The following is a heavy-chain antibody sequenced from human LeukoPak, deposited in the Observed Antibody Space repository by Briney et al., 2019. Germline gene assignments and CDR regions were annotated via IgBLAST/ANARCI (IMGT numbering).Heavy chain of an antibody. Sequence: ASAKVSCKASGYTFTRYYVYWVRQAPGQGLEWMGIVSPSGGTTTYAQKFQGRVTMSRDTSTSTVYMELSSLRYDDTAVYYCASGHSSSWLDYWGQGTLVTVSS. J-gene: IGHJ4*02. CDR3: ASGHSSSWLDY. CDR1: GYTFTRYY. D-gene: IGHD6-13*01. CDR2: VSPSGGTT. V-gene: IGHV1-46*01.